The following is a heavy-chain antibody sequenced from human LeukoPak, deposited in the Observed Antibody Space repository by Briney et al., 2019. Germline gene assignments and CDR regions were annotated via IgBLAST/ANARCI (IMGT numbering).Heavy chain of an antibody. CDR1: GFTFNTND. Sequence: PGGSLRLSCEVSGFTFNTNDMNWVRQAPGKGLEWVSAINGGGSHTYYADSVKGRFTISRDNSKNTLYLQMNSLRAEDTAVYYCAKDRGAASHFDYWGQGTLVTVSS. V-gene: IGHV3-23*01. J-gene: IGHJ4*02. D-gene: IGHD6-13*01. CDR3: AKDRGAASHFDY. CDR2: INGGGSHT.